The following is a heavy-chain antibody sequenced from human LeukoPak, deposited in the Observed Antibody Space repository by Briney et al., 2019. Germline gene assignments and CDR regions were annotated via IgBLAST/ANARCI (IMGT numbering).Heavy chain of an antibody. CDR1: GYSISSGYY. CDR2: IYYSGST. J-gene: IGHJ3*02. CDR3: ARRLAYYYDSSGYQGSGAFDI. Sequence: SETLSLTCTVSGYSISSGYYWSWIRQPPGKGLEWIGSIYYSGSTYYNPSLKSRVTISVDTSKNQFSLKLSSVTAADTAVYYCARRLAYYYDSSGYQGSGAFDIWGQGTMVTVSS. V-gene: IGHV4-38-2*02. D-gene: IGHD3-22*01.